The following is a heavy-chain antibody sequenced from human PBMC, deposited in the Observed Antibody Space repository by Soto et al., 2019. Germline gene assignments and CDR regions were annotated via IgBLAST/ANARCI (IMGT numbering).Heavy chain of an antibody. Sequence: GGSLRLSCAASGFTFDDYAMHWVRQVPGKGLEWVSGINWNSGSIGYGDSVKGRFDISRDNAKNSLHLQMNSLSAEDTAFYYCVKDESINWYSGHFRHWGQGTLVTVSS. V-gene: IGHV3-9*01. D-gene: IGHD6-13*01. CDR3: VKDESINWYSGHFRH. CDR2: INWNSGSI. J-gene: IGHJ1*01. CDR1: GFTFDDYA.